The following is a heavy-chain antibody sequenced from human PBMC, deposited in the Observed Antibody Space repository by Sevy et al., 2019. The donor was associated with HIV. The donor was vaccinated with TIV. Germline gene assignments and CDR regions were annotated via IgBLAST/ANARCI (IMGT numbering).Heavy chain of an antibody. CDR3: AREGAPYRNIRYCSGDNCYYNWFDP. CDR2: ISDDGNNK. CDR1: GITFSTSG. Sequence: GGSLRLSCVVSGITFSTSGMHWVRQAPGKGLEWVAVISDDGNNKYYTDSVEGRFTISRDNSKDTLYLQMNSLRAVDTAIYYCAREGAPYRNIRYCSGDNCYYNWFDPWGQGTLVTVSS. J-gene: IGHJ5*02. D-gene: IGHD2-15*01. V-gene: IGHV3-30*03.